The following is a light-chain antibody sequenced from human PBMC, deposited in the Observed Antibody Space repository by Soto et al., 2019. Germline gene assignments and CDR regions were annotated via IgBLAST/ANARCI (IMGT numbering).Light chain of an antibody. CDR3: QTWGTGIQV. J-gene: IGLJ3*02. V-gene: IGLV4-69*01. CDR2: LNSDGSH. Sequence: QLVLTQSPSASASLGAGVKLTCTLSSGHSSYDIAWHQQQPEKGPRYLMKLNSDGSHSKGDGIPHRFSGSSSGAERYLTLSSLQSEDEADYYCQTWGTGIQVFGGGTKLTVL. CDR1: SGHSSYD.